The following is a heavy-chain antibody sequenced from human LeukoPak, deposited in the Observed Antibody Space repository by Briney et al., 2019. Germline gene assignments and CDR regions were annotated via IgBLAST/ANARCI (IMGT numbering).Heavy chain of an antibody. CDR2: IWSDGTNR. Sequence: GGSLRLSCAASGFIFSHHGMHWVRQAPGKGLERVAVIWSDGTNRFYADSVKGRFTISRDNSQNTVFLQMDSLRVKDTAIYYCARDAQRGFDYSNSLKYWGHGTLVTVSS. CDR1: GFIFSHHG. D-gene: IGHD4-11*01. CDR3: ARDAQRGFDYSNSLKY. J-gene: IGHJ4*01. V-gene: IGHV3-33*01.